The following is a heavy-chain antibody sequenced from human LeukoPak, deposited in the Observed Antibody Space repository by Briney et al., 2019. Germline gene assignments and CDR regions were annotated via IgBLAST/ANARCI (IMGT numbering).Heavy chain of an antibody. CDR3: ARDSYDSSGYYDY. CDR1: GGSFSGYY. CDR2: INHSGST. V-gene: IGHV4-34*01. J-gene: IGHJ4*02. Sequence: SETLSLTCAVYGGSFSGYYWSWIRQPPGKGLEWIGEINHSGSTNYNPSLKSRVTISVDTSKNQFSLKLSSVTAADTAVYYCARDSYDSSGYYDYWGQGTLATVSS. D-gene: IGHD3-22*01.